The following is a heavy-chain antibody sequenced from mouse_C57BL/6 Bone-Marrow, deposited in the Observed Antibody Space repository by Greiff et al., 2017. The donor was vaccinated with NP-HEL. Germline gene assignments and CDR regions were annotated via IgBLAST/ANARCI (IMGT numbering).Heavy chain of an antibody. Sequence: VQLQQSGAELVKPGASVKLSCKASGYTFTSYWMHWVKQRPGQGLEWIGMIHPNSGSTNYNEKFKSKATLTVDKSSSTAYMQLSSLTSEDSAVYYCARGYYASRRTGWYFDVWGTGTTVTVSS. D-gene: IGHD2-3*01. V-gene: IGHV1-64*01. J-gene: IGHJ1*03. CDR3: ARGYYASRRTGWYFDV. CDR2: IHPNSGST. CDR1: GYTFTSYW.